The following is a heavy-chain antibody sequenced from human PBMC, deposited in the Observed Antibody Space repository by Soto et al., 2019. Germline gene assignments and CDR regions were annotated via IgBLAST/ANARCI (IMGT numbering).Heavy chain of an antibody. CDR1: GFTFSSYA. J-gene: IGHJ6*02. CDR2: ISYDGSNK. Sequence: QVQLVESGGGVVQPGRSLRLSCAASGFTFSSYAMHWVRQAPGKGLEWVAVISYDGSNKYYADSVKGRFTISRDNSKNSLYLQMNSLRAEDTAVYYCARDWGDYEGFVYYGMDVWGQGTTVTVSS. CDR3: ARDWGDYEGFVYYGMDV. D-gene: IGHD4-17*01. V-gene: IGHV3-30-3*01.